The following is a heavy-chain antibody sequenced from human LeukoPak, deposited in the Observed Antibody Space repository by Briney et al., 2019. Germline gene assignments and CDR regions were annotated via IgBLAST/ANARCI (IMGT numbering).Heavy chain of an antibody. D-gene: IGHD6-13*01. CDR1: GYTFTGYY. Sequence: ASVKVSCKASGYTFTGYYMNWVRQAPGQGLEWMGWINPNSGRTNYAHNFQGRVTLTRDPSISTAYMELTGLTSNDTGVYYCARTREYSSTWFFPPFDPWGQGTLVTVSS. CDR3: ARTREYSSTWFFPPFDP. CDR2: INPNSGRT. J-gene: IGHJ5*02. V-gene: IGHV1-2*02.